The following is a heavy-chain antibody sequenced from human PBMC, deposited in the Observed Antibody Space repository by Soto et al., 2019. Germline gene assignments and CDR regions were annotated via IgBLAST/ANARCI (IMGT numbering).Heavy chain of an antibody. J-gene: IGHJ4*02. CDR2: IIPILGIA. D-gene: IGHD4-17*01. V-gene: IGHV1-69*02. Sequence: QVQLVQSGAEVKKPGSSVKVSCKASGGTFSSYTISWVRQAPGQGLEWMGRIIPILGIANSAQKFQGRVTITADKSTSTAYMELSSLRSEDTAVYYCARVEEYGEYEYYWGQGTLVTVSS. CDR3: ARVEEYGEYEYY. CDR1: GGTFSSYT.